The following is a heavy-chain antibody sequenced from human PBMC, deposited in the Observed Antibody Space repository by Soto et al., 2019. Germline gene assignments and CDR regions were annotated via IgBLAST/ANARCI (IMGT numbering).Heavy chain of an antibody. CDR1: GFTFSDYW. J-gene: IGHJ4*02. D-gene: IGHD3-22*01. CDR2: IRQDGSQI. Sequence: GGSLSLSCEASGFTFSDYWMIWVRQAPGRGLEWVANIRQDGSQINSVDSVEGRFTISRDNAKNSLYLQMNSLRAEDTAVYYCARVPIYDSSGSLFDYWGQGTLVTVSS. CDR3: ARVPIYDSSGSLFDY. V-gene: IGHV3-7*01.